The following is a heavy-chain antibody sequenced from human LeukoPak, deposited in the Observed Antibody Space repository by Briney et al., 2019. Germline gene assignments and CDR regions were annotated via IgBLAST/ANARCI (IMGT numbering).Heavy chain of an antibody. CDR1: AFIFSSYS. CDR3: ARISSSSRSPMDV. J-gene: IGHJ6*03. Sequence: GGSLRLSCAASAFIFSSYSMNWVRQAPGKGLEWVPSISSSSSYIYYADSVKGRFTISRDNAKNSLYLQMNSLRAEDTAVFYCARISSSSRSPMDVWGKGTTVTVSS. CDR2: ISSSSSYI. V-gene: IGHV3-21*01. D-gene: IGHD2-15*01.